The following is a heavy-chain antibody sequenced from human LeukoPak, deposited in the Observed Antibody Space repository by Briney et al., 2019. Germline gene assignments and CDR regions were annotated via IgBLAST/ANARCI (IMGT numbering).Heavy chain of an antibody. Sequence: GGSLRLSCAASGFTFSSYGMSWVRQAPGKGLEWVSAISGSGGSTYYADSVKGRFTISRDSFKNTLYLQMNSLRPEDTAVYYCAKEGDYYGSGSYRDGFDIWGQGTRATVSS. D-gene: IGHD3-10*01. CDR2: ISGSGGST. V-gene: IGHV3-23*01. J-gene: IGHJ3*02. CDR1: GFTFSSYG. CDR3: AKEGDYYGSGSYRDGFDI.